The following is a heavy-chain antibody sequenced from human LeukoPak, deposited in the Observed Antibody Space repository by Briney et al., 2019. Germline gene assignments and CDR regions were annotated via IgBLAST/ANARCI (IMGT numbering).Heavy chain of an antibody. D-gene: IGHD3/OR15-3a*01. J-gene: IGHJ4*02. CDR3: TTLRTV. V-gene: IGHV3-15*01. Sequence: GGSLRLSCAASGFTFSDAWMHWVRQAPGKGLEWVGRIKPKAAGGTTESAAPVTGRFTISRDDSKKMVFLQMNSLTPEDTAVYYCTTLRTVWGQGTLVTVSS. CDR1: GFTFSDAW. CDR2: IKPKAAGGTT.